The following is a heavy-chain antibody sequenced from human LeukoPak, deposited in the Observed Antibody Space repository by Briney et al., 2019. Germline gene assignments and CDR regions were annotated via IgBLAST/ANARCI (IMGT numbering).Heavy chain of an antibody. D-gene: IGHD3-22*01. J-gene: IGHJ4*02. Sequence: GGSLRLSCAASGFTFSSYGMHWVRQAPGKGLEWVAFIRYDGSNKYYADSVKGRFTISRDNSKNTLYLQMNSLRAEDTAVYYCAKGEYYYDSSGSNAAGTLAYWGQGTLVTVSS. CDR2: IRYDGSNK. CDR1: GFTFSSYG. CDR3: AKGEYYYDSSGSNAAGTLAY. V-gene: IGHV3-30*02.